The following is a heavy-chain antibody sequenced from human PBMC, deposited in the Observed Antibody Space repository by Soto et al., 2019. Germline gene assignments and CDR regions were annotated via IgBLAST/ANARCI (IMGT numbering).Heavy chain of an antibody. D-gene: IGHD2-21*02. CDR2: INPSGGST. CDR1: GYTFTSYY. Sequence: ASVKVSCKAPGYTFTSYYMHWVRQAPGQGLEWMGIINPSGGSTSYAQKFQGRVTMTRDTSTSTVYMELSSPRSEDTAVYYCARDPYVVVTATADYFDYWGQGTLVTVSS. CDR3: ARDPYVVVTATADYFDY. J-gene: IGHJ4*02. V-gene: IGHV1-46*01.